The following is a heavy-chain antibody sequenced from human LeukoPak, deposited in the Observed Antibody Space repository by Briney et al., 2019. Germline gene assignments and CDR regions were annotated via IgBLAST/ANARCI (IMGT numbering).Heavy chain of an antibody. CDR1: GFTFSSYA. V-gene: IGHV3-23*01. J-gene: IGHJ4*02. Sequence: GGSLRLSCAASGFTFSSYAMSWVRQAPGKGLEWVSAISGSGGSTYYADSVKGRFTISRDNAKNSLYLQLNSLRAEDTAVYFCARQRYSDYWGQGTLVTVSS. D-gene: IGHD1-1*01. CDR2: ISGSGGST. CDR3: ARQRYSDY.